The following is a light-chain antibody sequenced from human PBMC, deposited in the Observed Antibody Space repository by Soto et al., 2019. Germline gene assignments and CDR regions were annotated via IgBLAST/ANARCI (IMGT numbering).Light chain of an antibody. CDR3: QSYDDTLSGSV. V-gene: IGLV1-40*01. Sequence: QSVLTQPTSVSGAPGQRVTISCTGSGSNIGAGYDVHWYQELPGTAPKLLIYANNNRPSGVPDRFSGSKSGTSGSLTITALQAEDEADYYCQSYDDTLSGSVFGTGTKLTVL. CDR1: GSNIGAGYD. CDR2: ANN. J-gene: IGLJ1*01.